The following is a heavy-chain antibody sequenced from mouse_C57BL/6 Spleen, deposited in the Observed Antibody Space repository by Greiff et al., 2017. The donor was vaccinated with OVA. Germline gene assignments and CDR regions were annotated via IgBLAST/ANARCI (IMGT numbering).Heavy chain of an antibody. Sequence: EVHLVESEGGLVQPGSPMKLSCTASGFTFSDYYMAWVRQVPEKGLEWVANINYDGSSTYYLDSLKSRFIISRDNAKNILYLQMSSLKSEDTATYYCAREGKKDWYFDVWGTGTTVTVSS. CDR2: INYDGSST. V-gene: IGHV5-16*01. J-gene: IGHJ1*03. D-gene: IGHD2-1*01. CDR1: GFTFSDYY. CDR3: AREGKKDWYFDV.